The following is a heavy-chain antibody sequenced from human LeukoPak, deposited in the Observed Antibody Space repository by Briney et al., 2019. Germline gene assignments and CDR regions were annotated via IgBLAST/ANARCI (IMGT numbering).Heavy chain of an antibody. CDR1: GFTFSSYG. CDR3: ARDGRIRFLEWLPDY. Sequence: GGSLRLSCAASGFTFSSYGMHWVRQAPGKGLEWVAVLWYDGGNKYYADSVKGRFTISRDNSKNTLYLQMNSLRAEDTAVYYCARDGRIRFLEWLPDYWGQGTLVTVSS. J-gene: IGHJ4*02. CDR2: LWYDGGNK. V-gene: IGHV3-33*01. D-gene: IGHD3-3*01.